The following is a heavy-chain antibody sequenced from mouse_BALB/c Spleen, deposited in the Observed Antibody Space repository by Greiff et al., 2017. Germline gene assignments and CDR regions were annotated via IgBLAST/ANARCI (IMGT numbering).Heavy chain of an antibody. D-gene: IGHD4-1*01. CDR2: IYPGNSDT. V-gene: IGHV1-5*01. J-gene: IGHJ2*01. Sequence: EVKLEESGTVLARPGASVKMSCKASGYTFTSYWMHWVKQRPGQGLEWIGAIYPGNSDTSYNQKFKGKAKLTAVTSTSTAYMELSSLTNEDSAVYYCTRGGNWAPFDYWGQGTTLTVSS. CDR1: GYTFTSYW. CDR3: TRGGNWAPFDY.